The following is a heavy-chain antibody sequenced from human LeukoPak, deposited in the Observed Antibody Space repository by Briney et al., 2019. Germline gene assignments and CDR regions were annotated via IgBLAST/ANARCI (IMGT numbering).Heavy chain of an antibody. V-gene: IGHV1-69*04. J-gene: IGHJ5*02. Sequence: SVKVSCRASGGTFSNDAISWVRQAPGQGLEWMGRIIPNLGMALYAQTFKGRVTITADKSPSTAYMELSSLTSEDTAVYFCARGLRDLYYDFWSGYSNWFDPWGQGTLVTVSS. CDR3: ARGLRDLYYDFWSGYSNWFDP. D-gene: IGHD3-3*01. CDR1: GGTFSNDA. CDR2: IIPNLGMA.